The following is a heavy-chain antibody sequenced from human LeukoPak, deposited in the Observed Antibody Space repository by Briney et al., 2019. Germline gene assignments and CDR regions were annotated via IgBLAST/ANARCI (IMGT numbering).Heavy chain of an antibody. V-gene: IGHV1-2*06. CDR2: INPNSGGT. Sequence: ASVKVSCKASGYTFTGYYMHWVRQAPGQGLEWMGRINPNSGGTNYAQKFQGRVTMTRDTSISTAYMELSRLRSDDTAVYYCARATYYYDSSGYWRWGQGTLVTVSS. CDR3: ARATYYYDSSGYWR. CDR1: GYTFTGYY. J-gene: IGHJ4*02. D-gene: IGHD3-22*01.